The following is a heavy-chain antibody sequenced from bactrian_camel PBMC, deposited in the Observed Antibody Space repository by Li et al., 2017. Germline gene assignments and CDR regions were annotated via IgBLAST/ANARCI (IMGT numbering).Heavy chain of an antibody. J-gene: IGHJ4*01. CDR3: TKEWYY. V-gene: IGHV3S1*01. CDR1: GFTFNRYD. CDR2: LYTGDGST. Sequence: VQLVESGGGLVQPGGSLRLSCAASGFTFNRYDMAWVRQAPGKGVEWLSVLYTGDGSTNSADSVKGRFTISRDNTKNIVYLQMDNLKSEDTALYYCTKEWYYWGQGTQVTVS.